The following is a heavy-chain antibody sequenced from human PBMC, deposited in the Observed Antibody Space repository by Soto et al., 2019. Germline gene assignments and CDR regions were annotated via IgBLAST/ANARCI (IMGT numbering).Heavy chain of an antibody. D-gene: IGHD6-13*01. J-gene: IGHJ4*02. V-gene: IGHV3-21*01. CDR2: ISSSSSYI. CDR3: AREEWHSSSFFDY. Sequence: EVQLVESGGGLVKPGGSLRLSCAASGFTFSSYSTNWVRQAPGKGLEWVSSISSSSSYIYYADSVKGRFTISRDNAKNSLYLQMNSLRAEDTAVYYCAREEWHSSSFFDYWGQGTLVTVSS. CDR1: GFTFSSYS.